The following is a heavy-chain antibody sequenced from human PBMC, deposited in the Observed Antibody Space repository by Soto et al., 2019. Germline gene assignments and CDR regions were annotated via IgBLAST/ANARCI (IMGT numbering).Heavy chain of an antibody. CDR3: ATALRFVDYLLKR. V-gene: IGHV1-3*01. J-gene: IGHJ4*02. CDR2: ITGASGDT. D-gene: IGHD3-9*01. Sequence: ASVKVSCKASGYTLTTYPLHWVRQAPGQSLEWMGYITGASGDTRYSQKFHDRVTITRDTSANTAYLELNSLTSEDTAVYYCATALRFVDYLLKRWGQGTLVTVSS. CDR1: GYTLTTYP.